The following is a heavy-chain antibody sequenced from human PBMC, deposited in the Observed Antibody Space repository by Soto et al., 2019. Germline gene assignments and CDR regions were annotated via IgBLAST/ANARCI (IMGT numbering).Heavy chain of an antibody. CDR3: AKDNVDPNGHGDQTWFDP. D-gene: IGHD4-17*01. CDR2: ISGAGGST. CDR1: GFTFRSSA. Sequence: GGSLRLSCAASGFTFRSSAMAWIRQAPGKGLEWVSSISGAGGSTYYADSVKGRFTISRDNSKNTLYLQMNSLRAEDTAVYYCAKDNVDPNGHGDQTWFDPWGQGTLVTVSS. V-gene: IGHV3-23*01. J-gene: IGHJ5*02.